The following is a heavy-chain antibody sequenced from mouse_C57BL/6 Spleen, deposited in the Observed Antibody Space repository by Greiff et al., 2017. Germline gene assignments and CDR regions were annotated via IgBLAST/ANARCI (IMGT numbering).Heavy chain of an antibody. J-gene: IGHJ2*01. V-gene: IGHV1-19*01. CDR3: AREETGTEDY. D-gene: IGHD4-1*01. Sequence: VQLQQSGPVLVKPGASVKMSCKASGYTFTDYYMNWVKQSHGKSLEWIGVINPYNGGTSYNQKFKGKATLTVDKSSSTAYMELNSLTSEDSAVYYCAREETGTEDYWGQGTTLTVSS. CDR1: GYTFTDYY. CDR2: INPYNGGT.